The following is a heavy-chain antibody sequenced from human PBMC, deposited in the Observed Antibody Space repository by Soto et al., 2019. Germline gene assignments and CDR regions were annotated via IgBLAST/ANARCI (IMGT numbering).Heavy chain of an antibody. CDR2: ISYDGSNK. V-gene: IGHV3-30*18. Sequence: GGSLRLSCAASGFTFSSYGMHWVRQAPGKGLEWVAVISYDGSNKYYADSVKGRFTISRDNSKNTLYLQMNSLRAEDTAVYYCAKDPIKERVRGYAFDIWGQGTMVTVSS. CDR3: AKDPIKERVRGYAFDI. CDR1: GFTFSSYG. D-gene: IGHD3-10*01. J-gene: IGHJ3*02.